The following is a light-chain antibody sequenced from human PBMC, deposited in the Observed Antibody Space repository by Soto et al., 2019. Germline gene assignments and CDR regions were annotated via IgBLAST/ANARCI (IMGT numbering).Light chain of an antibody. CDR3: CSFAGHSTYV. CDR2: EVT. V-gene: IGLV2-23*02. CDR1: SSVVGGYNL. Sequence: QSVLTQPASVSGSPGQSITISCTGASSVVGGYNLVSWYQQHPGKAPKLMIYEVTERPSGVSNRFSGSKSGNAASLTISGLQAEDESDYYCCSFAGHSTYVFGTGTKVTVL. J-gene: IGLJ1*01.